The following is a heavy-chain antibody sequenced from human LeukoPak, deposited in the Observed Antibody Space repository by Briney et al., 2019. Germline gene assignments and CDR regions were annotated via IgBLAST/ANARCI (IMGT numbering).Heavy chain of an antibody. V-gene: IGHV3-7*01. CDR3: ATLLVPAAILIY. Sequence: GGSLRPSCAASGSTFSSYWMSWVRQAPGKGLEWVANIKQDGSEKYYVDSVKGRFTISRDNAKNSLYLQMNSLRAEDTAVYYCATLLVPAAILIYWGQGTLVTVSS. D-gene: IGHD2-2*01. CDR2: IKQDGSEK. J-gene: IGHJ4*02. CDR1: GSTFSSYW.